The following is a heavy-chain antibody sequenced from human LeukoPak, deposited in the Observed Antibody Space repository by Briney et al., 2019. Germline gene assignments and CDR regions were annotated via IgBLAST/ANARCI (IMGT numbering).Heavy chain of an antibody. Sequence: SETLSLTCSVSGGSISSYYWSWIRQPAGKGPEWIGRIYTSGSTNYNPSLKSRVTMSVDTSKDQISLNLSSVTAADTAVYYCAKGFGSNSLVGNDYWGQGTLVTVPS. V-gene: IGHV4-4*07. CDR1: GGSISSYY. J-gene: IGHJ4*02. D-gene: IGHD2-15*01. CDR2: IYTSGST. CDR3: AKGFGSNSLVGNDY.